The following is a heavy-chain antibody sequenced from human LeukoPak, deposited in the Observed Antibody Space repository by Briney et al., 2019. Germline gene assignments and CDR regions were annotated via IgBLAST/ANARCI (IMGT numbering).Heavy chain of an antibody. D-gene: IGHD5-12*01. CDR3: ARRRSGYDYAFDI. V-gene: IGHV5-10-1*01. Sequence: GESRKISCKGSGYSFTSYWISWVRQMPGKGLEWMGRIDPSDSYTNYSPSFQGHVTISADKSISTAYLQWSSLKASDTAMYYCARRRSGYDYAFDIWGQGTMVTVSS. J-gene: IGHJ3*02. CDR1: GYSFTSYW. CDR2: IDPSDSYT.